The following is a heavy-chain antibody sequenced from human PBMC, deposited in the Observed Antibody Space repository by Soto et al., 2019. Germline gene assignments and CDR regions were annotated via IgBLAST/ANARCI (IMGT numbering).Heavy chain of an antibody. CDR2: IHYSGST. V-gene: IGHV4-39*01. Sequence: SETLSLTCAVSGDSIGTTHSYWAWIRQSPGKGLEWIGNIHYSGSTYYMPSLRSRVTLSVDTSKNQFSLRLTSVTAEDTAVYYCARHEGNGNVWPLDYWGQGILVTVSS. D-gene: IGHD2-8*01. J-gene: IGHJ4*02. CDR3: ARHEGNGNVWPLDY. CDR1: GDSIGTTHSY.